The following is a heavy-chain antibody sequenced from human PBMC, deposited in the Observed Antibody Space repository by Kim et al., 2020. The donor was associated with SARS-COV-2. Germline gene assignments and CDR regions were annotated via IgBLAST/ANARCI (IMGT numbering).Heavy chain of an antibody. CDR3: ARSGPSITGFDY. CDR2: T. Sequence: TNYAQKLKGRLTMTTDTSPSTVYMELRSLRSDDTAIYYCARSGPSITGFDYWGQGTLVTVSS. J-gene: IGHJ4*02. D-gene: IGHD1-20*01. V-gene: IGHV1-18*01.